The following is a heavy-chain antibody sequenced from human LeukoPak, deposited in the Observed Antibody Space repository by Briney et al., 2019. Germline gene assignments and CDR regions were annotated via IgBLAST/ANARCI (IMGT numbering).Heavy chain of an antibody. CDR2: IYYSGST. CDR1: GGSISSYY. J-gene: IGHJ3*02. V-gene: IGHV4-39*07. Sequence: TSETLSLTCTVSGGSISSYYWGWIRQPPGKGLEWIGSIYYSGSTYYNPSLKSRVTISVDTSKNQFSLKLSSVTAADTAVYYCARGVYDILTGYRDAFDIWGQGTMVTVSS. D-gene: IGHD3-9*01. CDR3: ARGVYDILTGYRDAFDI.